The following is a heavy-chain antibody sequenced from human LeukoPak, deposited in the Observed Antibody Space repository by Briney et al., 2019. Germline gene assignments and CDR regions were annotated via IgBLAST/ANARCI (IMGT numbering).Heavy chain of an antibody. CDR3: ARDRPRGGSNDAFDI. J-gene: IGHJ3*02. Sequence: GGSLRLSCAASGFTFSKAWMSWVRQAPGKGLEWVGRIKSETDGGTTDYAAPVKGGFTISRDRSTNTLYLQMHSLRVEDTAVYYCARDRPRGGSNDAFDIWGQGTMVTVSS. V-gene: IGHV3-15*01. CDR2: IKSETDGGTT. D-gene: IGHD1-26*01. CDR1: GFTFSKAW.